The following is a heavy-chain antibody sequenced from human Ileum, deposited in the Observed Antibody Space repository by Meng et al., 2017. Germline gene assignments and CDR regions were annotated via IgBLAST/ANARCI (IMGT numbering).Heavy chain of an antibody. CDR3: ARMGPSYNNLY. J-gene: IGHJ4*02. CDR2: ISSSGSTI. V-gene: IGHV3-48*03. D-gene: IGHD4-11*01. CDR1: GFTFSSYE. Sequence: GESLKISCAASGFTFSSYEMNWVRQAPGKGLEWVAYISSSGSTINYADSVKGRFTISRDNAKKTLYLQMNSLRGEDTAVYYCARMGPSYNNLYWGQGTLVTGSS.